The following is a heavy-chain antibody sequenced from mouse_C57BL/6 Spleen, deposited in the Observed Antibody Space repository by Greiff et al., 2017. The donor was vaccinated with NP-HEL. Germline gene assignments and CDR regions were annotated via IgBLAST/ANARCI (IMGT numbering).Heavy chain of an antibody. Sequence: QVQLKQSGAELVRPGASVTLSCKASGYTFTDYEMHWVKQTPVHGLEWIGAIDPETGGTAYNQKFKGKAILTADKSSSTAYMELRSLTSEDSAVYYCTRISNYHNAMDYWGQGTSVTVSS. CDR2: IDPETGGT. J-gene: IGHJ4*01. V-gene: IGHV1-15*01. D-gene: IGHD2-5*01. CDR3: TRISNYHNAMDY. CDR1: GYTFTDYE.